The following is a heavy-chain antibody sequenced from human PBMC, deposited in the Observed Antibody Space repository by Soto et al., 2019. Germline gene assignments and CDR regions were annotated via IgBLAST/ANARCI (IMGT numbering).Heavy chain of an antibody. Sequence: PSETLSLTCAVYGESFSGYDWSWIRQPPGKGLEWIGEINHRGRSKYNPSLKSRVTISVDTAKNQFSLKLRSVTAADTAVYYCARGRQVVAAALFWRAGDYSLDVWGQGTTVTVSS. J-gene: IGHJ6*02. D-gene: IGHD2-2*01. CDR3: ARGRQVVAAALFWRAGDYSLDV. V-gene: IGHV4-34*01. CDR1: GESFSGYD. CDR2: INHRGRS.